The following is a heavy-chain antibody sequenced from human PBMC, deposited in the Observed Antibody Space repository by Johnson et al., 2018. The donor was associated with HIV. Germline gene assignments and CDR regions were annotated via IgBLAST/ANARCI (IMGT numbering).Heavy chain of an antibody. J-gene: IGHJ3*02. CDR1: GFTVSSNY. V-gene: IGHV3-66*01. CDR3: ARVRDFAFDI. Sequence: VQLVESGGGVVQPGRSLRLSCAASGFTVSSNYMSWVRQAPGKGLEWVSVIYSGGSTYFADSVKGRFTISRDNSKNTLYLQLNSLRAEDTAVYFCARVRDFAFDIWGQWTMVTVSS. CDR2: IYSGGST.